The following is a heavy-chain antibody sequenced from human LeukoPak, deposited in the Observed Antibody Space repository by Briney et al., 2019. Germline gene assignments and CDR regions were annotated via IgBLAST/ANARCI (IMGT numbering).Heavy chain of an antibody. CDR3: ARGCSGGSCYEYGY. V-gene: IGHV1-69*04. J-gene: IGHJ4*02. CDR1: GGTFSSYA. Sequence: SVKVSCKASGGTFSSYAISWVRQAPGQGLEWMGRIIPILGIANYAQEFQGRVTITADKSTSTAYMELSSLRSEDTAVYYCARGCSGGSCYEYGYWGQGTLVTVSS. D-gene: IGHD2-15*01. CDR2: IIPILGIA.